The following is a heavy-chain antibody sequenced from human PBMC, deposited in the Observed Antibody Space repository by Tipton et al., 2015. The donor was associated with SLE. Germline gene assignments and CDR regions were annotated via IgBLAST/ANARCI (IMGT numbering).Heavy chain of an antibody. CDR3: ARDAYGDSTVLLDY. CDR2: VTNSGGTT. V-gene: IGHV3-23*01. D-gene: IGHD4-17*01. Sequence: SLRLSCTASGFAFSFHTMTWVRQAPGKGLEWVSGVTNSGGTTWYADSVKGRFTISRDNSKNTLYLQMNNLRPEDTAVYYRARDAYGDSTVLLDYWGQGTLVTVSS. J-gene: IGHJ4*02. CDR1: GFAFSFHT.